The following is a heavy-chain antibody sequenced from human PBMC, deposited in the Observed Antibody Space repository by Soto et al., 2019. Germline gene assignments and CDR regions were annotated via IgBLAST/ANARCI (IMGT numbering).Heavy chain of an antibody. CDR3: AVRGYSGYDRWFDP. Sequence: GGSLRLSCAASGFTFSSYAMRWVRQAPGKGLEWVSAISGSGGSTYYADSVKGRFTISRDNSKNTLYLQMNSLRAEDTAVYYCAVRGYSGYDRWFDPWGQGTLVTVSS. CDR1: GFTFSSYA. J-gene: IGHJ5*02. CDR2: ISGSGGST. D-gene: IGHD5-12*01. V-gene: IGHV3-23*01.